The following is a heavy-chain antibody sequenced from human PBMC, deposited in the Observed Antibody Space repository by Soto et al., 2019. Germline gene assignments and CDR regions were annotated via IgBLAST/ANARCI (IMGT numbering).Heavy chain of an antibody. CDR3: ARDQGTPLLWFGGHQLDV. D-gene: IGHD3-10*01. CDR1: VYIFTSYW. J-gene: IGHJ6*02. V-gene: IGHV5-51*01. Sequence: PGESLKISCEGSVYIFTSYWIAWVRQMPGKGLEWMGIIYPGDSDTRYSPSFQGQVTISADKSISTVYLQWSSLKAADTAVYYCARDQGTPLLWFGGHQLDVWGQGTTVTVSS. CDR2: IYPGDSDT.